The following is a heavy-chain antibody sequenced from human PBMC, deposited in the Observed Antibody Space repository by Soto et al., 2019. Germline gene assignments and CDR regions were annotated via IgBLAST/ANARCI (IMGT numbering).Heavy chain of an antibody. CDR1: GGSISSSSYY. CDR3: ARDSLITMVRGVKQYYYYGMDV. Sequence: SETLSLTXTVSGGSISSSSYYWGWIRQPPGKGLEWIGSIYHSGSTYYNLSLKSRVTISVDRSKNQFSLKLSSVTAADTAVYYCARDSLITMVRGVKQYYYYGMDVWGQGTTVTVSS. CDR2: IYHSGST. J-gene: IGHJ6*02. V-gene: IGHV4-39*07. D-gene: IGHD3-10*01.